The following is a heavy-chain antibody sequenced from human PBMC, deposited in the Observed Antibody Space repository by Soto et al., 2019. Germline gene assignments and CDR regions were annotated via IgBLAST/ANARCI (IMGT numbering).Heavy chain of an antibody. Sequence: PGGSLRLSCAASGFTFSSYGMHWVRQAPGKGLEWVAVIWYDGSNKYYADSVKGRFTISRDNSKNTLYLQMDSLRAEDTAVYYCARDTVSGGDYYYGMDVWGQGTTVTVSS. D-gene: IGHD2-15*01. CDR3: ARDTVSGGDYYYGMDV. V-gene: IGHV3-33*01. CDR1: GFTFSSYG. CDR2: IWYDGSNK. J-gene: IGHJ6*02.